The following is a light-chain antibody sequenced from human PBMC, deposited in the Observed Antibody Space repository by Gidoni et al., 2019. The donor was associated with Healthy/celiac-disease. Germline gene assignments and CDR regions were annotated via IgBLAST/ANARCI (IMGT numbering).Light chain of an antibody. CDR2: DAS. CDR1: QSVSSY. Sequence: EIVLTQSPATLSLSPGERATLPCTASQSVSSYLAWYQQKPGQAPRLLIYDASNRATGIPARFSGSGSGTDFTLTISSLEPEEFAVYYCQQRSNWLTFGGXTKVEIK. V-gene: IGKV3-11*01. CDR3: QQRSNWLT. J-gene: IGKJ4*01.